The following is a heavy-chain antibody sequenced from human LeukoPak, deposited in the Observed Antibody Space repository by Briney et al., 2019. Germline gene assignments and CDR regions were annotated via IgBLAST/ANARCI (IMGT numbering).Heavy chain of an antibody. J-gene: IGHJ3*02. CDR2: FDPEDGET. D-gene: IGHD4/OR15-4a*01. CDR3: TTDMVLTGAFDI. CDR1: GYTFTSYY. V-gene: IGHV1-24*01. Sequence: ASVKVSCKASGYTFTSYYMHWVRQAPGQGLEWMGTFDPEDGETIYAQKFQGRVTMTEDTSTDTAYMELSSLRSEDTAVHFCTTDMVLTGAFDIWGQGTMVTVSS.